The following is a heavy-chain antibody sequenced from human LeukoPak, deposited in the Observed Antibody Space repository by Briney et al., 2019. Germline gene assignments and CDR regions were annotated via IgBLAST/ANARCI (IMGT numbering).Heavy chain of an antibody. J-gene: IGHJ1*01. CDR1: GDSISSSPYY. Sequence: PSETLSLTCTVSGDSISSSPYYWGWIRQPPGKGLEWIVSIYYSGNTYYNPSLKSRLTISVDTSKNQFSLKLSSVTAADTAVYYCARNPAMLRGVSAVNIDWGQGTLVTVSS. CDR3: ARNPAMLRGVSAVNID. D-gene: IGHD3-10*01. CDR2: IYYSGNT. V-gene: IGHV4-39*07.